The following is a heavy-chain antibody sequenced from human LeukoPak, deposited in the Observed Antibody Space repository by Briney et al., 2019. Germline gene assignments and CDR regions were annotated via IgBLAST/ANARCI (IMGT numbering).Heavy chain of an antibody. V-gene: IGHV3-48*01. CDR2: ISSSSSTI. D-gene: IGHD1-26*01. Sequence: GGSLRLSCAASGFTFSSYSMNWVRQAPGKGLEWVSYISSSSSTIYYADSVKGRFTISRDNAKNSLYLQMNSLRAEDTAVYYCAKDTKWELNAYYIDYWGQGTLVTVSS. CDR3: AKDTKWELNAYYIDY. CDR1: GFTFSSYS. J-gene: IGHJ4*02.